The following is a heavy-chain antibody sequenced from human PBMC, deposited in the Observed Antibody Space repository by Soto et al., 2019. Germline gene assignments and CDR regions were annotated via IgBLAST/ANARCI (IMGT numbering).Heavy chain of an antibody. D-gene: IGHD3-10*01. CDR3: AREGDGLLDY. V-gene: IGHV1-69*01. CDR2: ISPICGTA. CDR1: GCTFSSYA. Sequence: QVQLVQSGAEVKKPGSSVKVSCKASGCTFSSYAISWVRQAPGRGLEWMGGISPICGTANYAQKIQGRVTITADEYTSIAYMEMSRLRSEETAVYCWAREGDGLLDYWGQGTLVTVSS. J-gene: IGHJ4*02.